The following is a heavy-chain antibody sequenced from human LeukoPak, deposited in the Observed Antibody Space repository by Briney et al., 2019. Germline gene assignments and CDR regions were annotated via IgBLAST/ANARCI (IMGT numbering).Heavy chain of an antibody. Sequence: GGSLRLSCAASGFTFSNYAMSWVRQAPGKGLEWVSAISGSGAYTNYADSVRGRFTISRDNAKNSLNLQMNSLRAEDTAVYYCARDSGCSGYSDYWGQGTLVTVSS. CDR3: ARDSGCSGYSDY. CDR2: ISGSGAYT. V-gene: IGHV3-23*01. CDR1: GFTFSNYA. J-gene: IGHJ4*02. D-gene: IGHD5-12*01.